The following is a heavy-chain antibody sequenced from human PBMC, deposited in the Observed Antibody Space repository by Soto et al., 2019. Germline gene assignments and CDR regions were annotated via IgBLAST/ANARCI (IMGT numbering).Heavy chain of an antibody. Sequence: PGGSLRLSCAASGFTFSDYYMSWIRQAPGKGLEWVSYISSSSSYTNYADSVKGRFTISRDNAKNPLYLQMNSLRAEDTAVYYCARDGFGEGYFDLWGRGTLVTVSS. CDR1: GFTFSDYY. V-gene: IGHV3-11*06. D-gene: IGHD3-16*01. CDR3: ARDGFGEGYFDL. CDR2: ISSSSSYT. J-gene: IGHJ2*01.